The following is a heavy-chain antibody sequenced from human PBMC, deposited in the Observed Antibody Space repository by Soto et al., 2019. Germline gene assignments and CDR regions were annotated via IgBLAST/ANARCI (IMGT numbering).Heavy chain of an antibody. CDR1: GFTFSSYD. Sequence: GGSLRLSCAASGFTFSSYDMHWVRQATGKGLEWVSAIGTAGDTYYPGSVKGRFTISRENAKNSLYLQMNSLRAGDTAVYYCARAYYDFWSGYPHMDVWGKGTTVTVSS. CDR3: ARAYYDFWSGYPHMDV. J-gene: IGHJ6*03. D-gene: IGHD3-3*01. CDR2: IGTAGDT. V-gene: IGHV3-13*01.